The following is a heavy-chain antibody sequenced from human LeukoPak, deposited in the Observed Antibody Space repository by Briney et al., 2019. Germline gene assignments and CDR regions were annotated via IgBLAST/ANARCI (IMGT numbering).Heavy chain of an antibody. CDR2: ISAYNRNT. V-gene: IGHV1-18*01. Sequence: ASVKVSCKASGYTFTSYGISWVRQAPGQGLEWMGWISAYNRNTNYAQKLQGRVTMTTDTSTSTAYMELRSLRSDDTAVYYCARLIWDYDSSGYRPTYFDYWGQGTLVTVSS. CDR1: GYTFTSYG. J-gene: IGHJ4*02. D-gene: IGHD3-22*01. CDR3: ARLIWDYDSSGYRPTYFDY.